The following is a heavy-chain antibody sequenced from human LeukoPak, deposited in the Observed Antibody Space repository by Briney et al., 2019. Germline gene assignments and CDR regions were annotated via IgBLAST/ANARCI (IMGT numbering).Heavy chain of an antibody. J-gene: IGHJ4*02. CDR3: ARDRRYCSSTSCYTGLVFDY. V-gene: IGHV4-4*07. D-gene: IGHD2-2*02. Sequence: PSETLSLTCTVSGGSISSYYWSWIRQPAGKGLEWIGRIYTSGSTNYNPSLKSRVTMSVDTSKNQFSLKLSSVTAADTAVYYCARDRRYCSSTSCYTGLVFDYWGQGTLVTVSS. CDR1: GGSISSYY. CDR2: IYTSGST.